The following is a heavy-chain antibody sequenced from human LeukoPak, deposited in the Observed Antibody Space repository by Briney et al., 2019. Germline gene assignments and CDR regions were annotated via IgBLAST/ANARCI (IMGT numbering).Heavy chain of an antibody. CDR2: INHSGST. CDR1: GGSFSGYY. V-gene: IGHV4-34*01. D-gene: IGHD3-3*01. Sequence: SSETLSLTCAVYGGSFSGYYWSWIRQPPGKGLEWIGEINHSGSTNYNPSLKSRVTISVDTSKSQFSLKLSSVTAADTAVYYCAREGYDFWSGYSLRGVWFDPWGQGTLVTVSS. CDR3: AREGYDFWSGYSLRGVWFDP. J-gene: IGHJ5*02.